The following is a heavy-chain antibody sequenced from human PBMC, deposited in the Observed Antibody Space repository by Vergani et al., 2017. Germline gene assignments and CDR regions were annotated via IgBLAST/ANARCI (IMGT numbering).Heavy chain of an antibody. CDR2: IIPIFGTA. V-gene: IGHV1-69*01. Sequence: QVQLVQSGAEVKKPGSSVKVSCKASGGTFSSYAISWVRQAPGQGLEWMGGIIPIFGTANYAQKFQGRVTITADESTSTAYMELSSLRSEDTAVYYCARSPTYYDILTGYCSLEDYYYMDVWGKGTTVTVSS. D-gene: IGHD3-9*01. J-gene: IGHJ6*03. CDR3: ARSPTYYDILTGYCSLEDYYYMDV. CDR1: GGTFSSYA.